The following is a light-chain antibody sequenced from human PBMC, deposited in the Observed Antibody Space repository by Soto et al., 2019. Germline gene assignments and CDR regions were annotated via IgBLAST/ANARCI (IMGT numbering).Light chain of an antibody. V-gene: IGLV1-44*01. J-gene: IGLJ2*01. CDR1: SSSIGSHT. Sequence: QLVLTQPPSASGTPGQTIAISCSGGSSSIGSHTVNWYQQLPGTAPRLLIYSNTQRPSGVPDRFSGSKSGTSASLDISGLQSEYEGDYYCSAWDDSLNGVVFGGGTQLTVL. CDR2: SNT. CDR3: SAWDDSLNGVV.